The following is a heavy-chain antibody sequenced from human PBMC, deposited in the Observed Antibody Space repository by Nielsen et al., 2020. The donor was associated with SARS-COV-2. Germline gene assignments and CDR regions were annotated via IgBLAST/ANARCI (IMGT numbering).Heavy chain of an antibody. D-gene: IGHD6-13*01. CDR1: GFTFSSYA. Sequence: GGSLRLSCAASGFTFSSYAMHWVRQAPGKGLEWVAVISYDGSNKYYADSVKGRFTISRYNSKNTLYLQMNSLRAEDTAVYYCARDFMYISSTRSYYYGMDVWGQGTTVTVSS. V-gene: IGHV3-30-3*01. J-gene: IGHJ6*02. CDR3: ARDFMYISSTRSYYYGMDV. CDR2: ISYDGSNK.